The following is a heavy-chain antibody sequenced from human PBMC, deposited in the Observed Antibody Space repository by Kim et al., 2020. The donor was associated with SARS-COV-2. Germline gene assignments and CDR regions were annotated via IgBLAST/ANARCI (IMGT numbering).Heavy chain of an antibody. D-gene: IGHD2-21*02. V-gene: IGHV3-30*18. CDR1: GFTFSSYG. CDR3: AKDGVTATIPFDY. Sequence: GGSLRLSCAASGFTFSSYGMHWVRQAPGKGLEWVAVISYDGSNKYYADSVKGRFTISRDNSKNTLYLQMNSLRAEDTAVYYCAKDGVTATIPFDYWGQGTLVTVSS. J-gene: IGHJ4*02. CDR2: ISYDGSNK.